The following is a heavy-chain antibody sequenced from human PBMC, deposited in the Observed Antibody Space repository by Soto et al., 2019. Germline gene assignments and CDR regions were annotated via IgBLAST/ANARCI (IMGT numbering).Heavy chain of an antibody. CDR3: AGGRNPSWEPEPFDY. Sequence: QAQLVESGGGVVQPGRSLRLSCAASGFTFSSFAMHWVRQAPGKGLEWVVVISFDGGNKYYADSVRGRFTISRDNSKNTLYLQMNSLGAEDTAVYYCAGGRNPSWEPEPFDYWGQGTLVTVSS. J-gene: IGHJ4*02. V-gene: IGHV3-30-3*01. CDR1: GFTFSSFA. D-gene: IGHD1-26*01. CDR2: ISFDGGNK.